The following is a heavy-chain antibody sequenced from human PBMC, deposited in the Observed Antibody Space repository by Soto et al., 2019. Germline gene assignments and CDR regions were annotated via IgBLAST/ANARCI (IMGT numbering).Heavy chain of an antibody. V-gene: IGHV4-4*02. J-gene: IGHJ4*02. CDR1: GDSISSSKW. CDR2: IFHTGST. D-gene: IGHD6-19*01. CDR3: ADSTGWYRIDN. Sequence: QVQLQESGPGRVKSSGTLSLTCGVSGDSISSSKWWSWVRQPPGKGLEWIGDIFHTGSTNYNPALSSRATISIDKSKNQFSLRLSSVTAADTAVYYCADSTGWYRIDNWGQGSLVTVSS.